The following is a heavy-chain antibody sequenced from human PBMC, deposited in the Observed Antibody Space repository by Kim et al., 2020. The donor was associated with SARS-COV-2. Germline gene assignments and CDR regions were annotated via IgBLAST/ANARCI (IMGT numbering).Heavy chain of an antibody. CDR3: ARDPRLLDY. CDR2: SDI. Sequence: SDIYYADSVKGRFAISRDNAKNTVYRELNSLRAEDTAMYYCARDPRLLDYWGQGTPVTVST. V-gene: IGHV3-11*01. J-gene: IGHJ4*02.